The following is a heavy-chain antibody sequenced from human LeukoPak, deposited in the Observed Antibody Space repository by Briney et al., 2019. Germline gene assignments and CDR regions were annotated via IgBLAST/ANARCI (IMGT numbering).Heavy chain of an antibody. CDR3: AKDRGSGWYNWFDP. D-gene: IGHD6-19*01. CDR2: ISYNGGTT. CDR1: GFTFSSYA. V-gene: IGHV3-23*01. Sequence: PGGSLRLSCAASGFTFSSYAMSWVRQAPGKGLQWVSGISYNGGTTYYADSVKGRFTISRDSSKNTVYLQMNSLRAEDTAVYYCAKDRGSGWYNWFDPWGQGTLVTVSS. J-gene: IGHJ5*02.